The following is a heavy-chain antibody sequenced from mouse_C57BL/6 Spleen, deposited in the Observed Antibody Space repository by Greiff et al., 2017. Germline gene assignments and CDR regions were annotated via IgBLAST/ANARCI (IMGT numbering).Heavy chain of an antibody. CDR2: ISPNNGGT. Sequence: EVQLQQSGPELVKPGASVKISCKASGYTFTDYYMTWVKQSHGKSLEWIGAISPNNGGTSYHQNVKGKATFTVDKSYSTAYMELRSLTSEDTAVYYCANANWDTRYDFYYWGQGTTLTVSS. D-gene: IGHD4-1*01. J-gene: IGHJ2*01. CDR1: GYTFTDYY. V-gene: IGHV1-26*01. CDR3: ANANWDTRYDFYY.